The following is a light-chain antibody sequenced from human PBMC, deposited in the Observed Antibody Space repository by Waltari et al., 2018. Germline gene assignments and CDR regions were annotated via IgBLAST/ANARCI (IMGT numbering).Light chain of an antibody. Sequence: SYELTPPPPVSVSPGQTSSVTCSGSTLGDKYASWYQQKPGQSPVLVLYQIIKRPSGIPQRFSASNSGNTAILTISGTQAMDEADYYCQAWESDTVVFGGGTKLTVL. J-gene: IGLJ2*01. CDR3: QAWESDTVV. CDR1: TLGDKY. CDR2: QII. V-gene: IGLV3-1*01.